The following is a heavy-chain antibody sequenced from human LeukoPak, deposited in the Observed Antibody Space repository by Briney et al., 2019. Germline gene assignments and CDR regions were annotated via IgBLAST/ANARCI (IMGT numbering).Heavy chain of an antibody. Sequence: SETLSLTCTDSGGSISSGGYYWSWIRQHPGKGLEWIGYIYYSGSTYYNPSLKSRVTISVDTSKNQFSLKLSSVTAADTAVYYCARDPGASGYSSGWLDYWGQGTLVTVSS. J-gene: IGHJ4*02. CDR2: IYYSGST. V-gene: IGHV4-31*03. CDR1: GGSISSGGYY. CDR3: ARDPGASGYSSGWLDY. D-gene: IGHD6-19*01.